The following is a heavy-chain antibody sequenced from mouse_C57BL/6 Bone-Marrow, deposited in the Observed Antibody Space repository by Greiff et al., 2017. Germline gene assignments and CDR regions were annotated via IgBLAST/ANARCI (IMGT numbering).Heavy chain of an antibody. CDR3: ARHGRLWLRRWYFDV. CDR1: GFTFSSYG. D-gene: IGHD2-2*01. Sequence: EVMLVESGGDLVKPGGSLKLSCAASGFTFSSYGMSWVRQTPDKRLEWVATISSGGSYTYYPDSVKGRFTISRDNAENTLYLQMSSLKSEDTAMYYCARHGRLWLRRWYFDVWGTGTTVTVSS. J-gene: IGHJ1*03. V-gene: IGHV5-6*01. CDR2: ISSGGSYT.